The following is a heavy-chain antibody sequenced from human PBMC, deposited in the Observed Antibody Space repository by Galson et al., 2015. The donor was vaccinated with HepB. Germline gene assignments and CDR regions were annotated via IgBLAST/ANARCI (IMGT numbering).Heavy chain of an antibody. Sequence: SVKVSCKASGGTFSSYAISWVRQAPGQGLEWMGGIIPIFGIANYAQKFQGRVTITADKSTSTAYMELSSLRSEDTAVYYCARSSGFGELFVRWGQGTLVTVSS. D-gene: IGHD3-10*01. J-gene: IGHJ4*02. V-gene: IGHV1-69*10. CDR1: GGTFSSYA. CDR3: ARSSGFGELFVR. CDR2: IIPIFGIA.